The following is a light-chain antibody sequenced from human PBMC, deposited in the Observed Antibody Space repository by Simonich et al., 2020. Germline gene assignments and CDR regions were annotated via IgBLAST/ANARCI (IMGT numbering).Light chain of an antibody. Sequence: DIVMTQSPDSLAVSLGERATINCKSSQCVLYSSNIKNYLAWYQQKPGQPPKLLIYWAATREAGVPDRFSGSGSGTDFTLTISSLQAEDVAVYYCQQYYSTPYTFGQGTKLEIK. CDR1: QCVLYSSNIKNY. CDR2: WAA. J-gene: IGKJ2*01. V-gene: IGKV4-1*01. CDR3: QQYYSTPYT.